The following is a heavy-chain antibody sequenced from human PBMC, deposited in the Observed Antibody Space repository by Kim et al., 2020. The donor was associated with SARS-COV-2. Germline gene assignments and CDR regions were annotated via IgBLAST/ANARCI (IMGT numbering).Heavy chain of an antibody. Sequence: SETLSLTCTVSGGSISSYYWSWIRQPPGKGLEWIGYIYYSGSTNYNPSLKSRVTISVDTSKNQFSLKLSSVTAADTAVYYCARRAFGPLISGNYYRPSDAFDIWGQGTMVTVSS. CDR1: GGSISSYY. CDR2: IYYSGST. D-gene: IGHD3-10*01. CDR3: ARRAFGPLISGNYYRPSDAFDI. J-gene: IGHJ3*02. V-gene: IGHV4-59*01.